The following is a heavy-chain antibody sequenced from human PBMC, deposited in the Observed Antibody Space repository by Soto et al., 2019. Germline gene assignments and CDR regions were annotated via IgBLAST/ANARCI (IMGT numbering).Heavy chain of an antibody. CDR1: GFIVSDNY. V-gene: IGHV3-53*01. CDR2: IYSGGST. CDR3: ARTSQQLLDGMDV. Sequence: HPGGSLRLSCAASGFIVSDNYMSWVRQAPGKGLECVSVIYSGGSTYYADSVKGRFTISRDSSKNTLYLQMNSLRAEDTAVYYCARTSQQLLDGMDVWGQGTTVTVS. D-gene: IGHD6-13*01. J-gene: IGHJ6*02.